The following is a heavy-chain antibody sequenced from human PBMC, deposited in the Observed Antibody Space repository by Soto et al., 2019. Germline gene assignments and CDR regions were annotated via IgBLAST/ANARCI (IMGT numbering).Heavy chain of an antibody. D-gene: IGHD5-18*01. CDR3: ARVDMVDTMDY. V-gene: IGHV4-31*03. Sequence: SSETLSLTCTVSGGSISSGGYYWSWIRQHPGKGLEWIGYIYYSGSTYYNPSLKSRVTISVDTSKNQFSLKLSSVTAADTAVYYCARVDMVDTMDYWGQGTLVTVSS. J-gene: IGHJ4*02. CDR1: GGSISSGGYY. CDR2: IYYSGST.